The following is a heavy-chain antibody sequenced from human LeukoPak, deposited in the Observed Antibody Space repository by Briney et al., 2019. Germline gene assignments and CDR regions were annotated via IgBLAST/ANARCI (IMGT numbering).Heavy chain of an antibody. V-gene: IGHV1-2*04. Sequence: ASVKVSCKASGYTFTGYYMHWVRQAPGQGLEWMGWINPNSGGTNYAQKFQGWVTTTRDTSISTAYMELSRLRSDDTAVYYCARAAGGIYGSGSYLDYWGQGTLVTVSS. CDR1: GYTFTGYY. CDR2: INPNSGGT. D-gene: IGHD3-10*01. J-gene: IGHJ4*02. CDR3: ARAAGGIYGSGSYLDY.